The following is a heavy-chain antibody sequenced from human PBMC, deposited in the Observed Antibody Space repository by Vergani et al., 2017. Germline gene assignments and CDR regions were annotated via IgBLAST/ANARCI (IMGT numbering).Heavy chain of an antibody. CDR3: VPGKGNSYYYYGMDV. J-gene: IGHJ6*02. V-gene: IGHV1-69*13. D-gene: IGHD4-23*01. CDR2: IIPIFGTA. Sequence: QVQLVQSGAEVKKPGASVKVSCKASGYTFTSYGISWVRQAPGQGLEWMGRIIPIFGTANYAQKFQGRVTITADESTSTAYMELSSLRSEDTAVYYCVPGKGNSYYYYGMDVWGQGTTVTVSS. CDR1: GYTFTSYG.